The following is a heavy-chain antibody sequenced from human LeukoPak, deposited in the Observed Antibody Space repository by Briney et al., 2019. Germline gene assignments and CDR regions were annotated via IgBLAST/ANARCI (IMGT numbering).Heavy chain of an antibody. D-gene: IGHD2/OR15-2a*01. CDR1: GGSISSYY. CDR3: ARGTTFYYYGMDV. Sequence: SETLSLTCTVSGGSISSYYWSWIRQPPGKGLEWIGYIYYSGSTNYNPSLKSRVTISVDTSKNKFSLKLSSVTAADTAVYYCARGTTFYYYGMDVWGQGTTVTVSS. V-gene: IGHV4-59*12. CDR2: IYYSGST. J-gene: IGHJ6*02.